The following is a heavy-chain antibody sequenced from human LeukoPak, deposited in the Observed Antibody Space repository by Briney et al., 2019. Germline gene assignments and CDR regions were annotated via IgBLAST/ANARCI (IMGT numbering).Heavy chain of an antibody. D-gene: IGHD3-10*01. CDR1: GFTFSGSA. CDR2: IRSKVNSYAT. J-gene: IGHJ4*02. CDR3: TSRGYGSGSYYNCGY. Sequence: HPGGSLKLSCAASGFTFSGSAIHWVRQASGKGLEWVGRIRSKVNSYATAYAASVKGRFTISRDDSKNTPYLQMNSLKTEDTAVYYCTSRGYGSGSYYNCGYWGQGTLVTVSS. V-gene: IGHV3-73*01.